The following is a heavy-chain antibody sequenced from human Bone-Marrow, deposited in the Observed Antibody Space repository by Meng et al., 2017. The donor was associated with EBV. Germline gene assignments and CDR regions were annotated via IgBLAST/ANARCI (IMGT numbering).Heavy chain of an antibody. J-gene: IGHJ4*02. CDR1: GFIFNNYR. CDR3: VREEYDPRDF. CDR2: IDYGGIST. V-gene: IGHV3-21*01. D-gene: IGHD3-16*01. Sequence: EVQLVESGGGLVESGVSLGLSCAASGFIFNNYRMNWVRQAPGKGLEWVSVIDYGGISTYYADSVKGRFTNSRDNAKNSVSLQMNNLRAEDTAVYYCVREEYDPRDFWGQGTLVTVSS.